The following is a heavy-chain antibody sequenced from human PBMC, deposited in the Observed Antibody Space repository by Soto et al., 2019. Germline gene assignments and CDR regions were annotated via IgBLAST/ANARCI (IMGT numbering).Heavy chain of an antibody. CDR2: INPNSGGT. CDR3: AGVFLLRQQLVNFDY. Sequence: ASVKVSCKASGYTFTGYYMHWVRHAPGQGLEWMGWINPNSGGTNYAQKFQGRVTMTRDTSISTAYMELSRLRSDDTAVYYCAGVFLLRQQLVNFDYWGQGTLVTVSS. V-gene: IGHV1-2*02. CDR1: GYTFTGYY. J-gene: IGHJ4*02. D-gene: IGHD6-13*01.